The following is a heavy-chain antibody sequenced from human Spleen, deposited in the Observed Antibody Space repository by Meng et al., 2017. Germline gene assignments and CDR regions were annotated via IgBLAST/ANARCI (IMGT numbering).Heavy chain of an antibody. CDR1: GFQLRTSGVG. CDR3: AHRAVAGSFEYFQH. V-gene: IGHV2-5*02. J-gene: IGHJ1*01. D-gene: IGHD6-19*01. Sequence: QITFKGPGPTLVKPHQPLRLTCTFAGFQLRTSGVGVGWIRQPPGKALEWLALIYWDDDKRYSPSLKSRLTITKDNSKNQVVLTMTNMDSVDTATYYCAHRAVAGSFEYFQHWGQGTLVTVSS. CDR2: IYWDDDK.